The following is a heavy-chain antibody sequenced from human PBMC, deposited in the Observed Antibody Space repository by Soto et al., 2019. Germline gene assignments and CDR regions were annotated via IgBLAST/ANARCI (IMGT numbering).Heavy chain of an antibody. D-gene: IGHD1-26*01. CDR3: ARYSGYSAPIDY. V-gene: IGHV5-10-1*01. Sequence: GESLKISCKGSGYSFTSYWISWVRQMPGKGLEWMGRIDPSDSYTNYSPSFQGHVTISADKSISTAYLQWSSLKAPDTAMYYCARYSGYSAPIDYWGQGTLVTVSS. CDR1: GYSFTSYW. CDR2: IDPSDSYT. J-gene: IGHJ4*02.